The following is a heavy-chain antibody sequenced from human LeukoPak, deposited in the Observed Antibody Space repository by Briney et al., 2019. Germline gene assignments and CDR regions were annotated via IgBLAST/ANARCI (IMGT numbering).Heavy chain of an antibody. D-gene: IGHD3-16*01. V-gene: IGHV1-2*02. CDR2: INPNSGGT. J-gene: IGHJ6*03. CDR3: ARDRWGYYYYYYMDV. CDR1: GYTFTGYY. Sequence: ASVKVSCKASGYTFTGYYRHWVRQAPGQGLEWMGWINPNSGGTNYAQKFQGRVTMTRDTSISTAYMELSRLRSDDTAVYYCARDRWGYYYYYYMDVWGKGTTVTVSS.